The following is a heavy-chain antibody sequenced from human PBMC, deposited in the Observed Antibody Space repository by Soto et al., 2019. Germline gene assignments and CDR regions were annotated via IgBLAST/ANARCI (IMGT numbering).Heavy chain of an antibody. V-gene: IGHV4-39*01. CDR1: GGSISSSSYY. Sequence: QLQLQESGPGLVKPSETLSLTCTVSGGSISSSSYYWGWIRQPPGKGLEWIGSIYYSGSTYYNPSLKSRVTISVATSKYQFSLKLSSVTAADTAVYYCARPYYDILTGYRIVHAFDIWGQGTMVTVSS. CDR3: ARPYYDILTGYRIVHAFDI. D-gene: IGHD3-9*01. J-gene: IGHJ3*02. CDR2: IYYSGST.